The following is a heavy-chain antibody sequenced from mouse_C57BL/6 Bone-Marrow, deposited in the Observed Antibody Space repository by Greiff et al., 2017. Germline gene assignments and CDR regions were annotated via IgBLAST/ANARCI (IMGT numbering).Heavy chain of an antibody. CDR1: GYAFSSYW. D-gene: IGHD1-1*01. CDR3: ARDYYGSSSNWYFDV. Sequence: VKLQESGAELVKPGASVKISCKASGYAFSSYWMNWVKQRPGKGLEWIGQIYPGDGDTNYNGKFKGKATLTADKSSSTAYMQLSSLTSEDSAVYVCARDYYGSSSNWYFDVWGTGNTGTVAS. J-gene: IGHJ1*03. CDR2: IYPGDGDT. V-gene: IGHV1-80*01.